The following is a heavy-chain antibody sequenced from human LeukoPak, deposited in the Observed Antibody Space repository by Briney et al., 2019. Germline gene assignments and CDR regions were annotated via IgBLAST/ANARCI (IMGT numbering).Heavy chain of an antibody. D-gene: IGHD6-6*01. J-gene: IGHJ4*02. V-gene: IGHV1-2*02. Sequence: GASVKVSCKTSGYLFPGFYIHWVRQAPGQGLEWMGWINPYSGGTNYAQKFQGRVTMTRDTSISTAYMELSRLRSDDTAVYYCARGIAARRGDYWGQGTLVTVSS. CDR1: GYLFPGFY. CDR2: INPYSGGT. CDR3: ARGIAARRGDY.